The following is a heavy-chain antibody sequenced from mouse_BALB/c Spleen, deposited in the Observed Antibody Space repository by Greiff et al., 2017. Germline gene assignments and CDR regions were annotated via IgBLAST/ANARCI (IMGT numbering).Heavy chain of an antibody. CDR3: ARGDAMDY. Sequence: EVQGVESGGGLVKPGGSLKLSCAASGFTFSDYYMYWVRQTPEKRLEWVATISDGGSYTYYPDSVKGRFTISRDNAKNNLYLQMSSLKSEDTAMYYCARGDAMDYWGQGTSVTVSS. V-gene: IGHV5-4*02. J-gene: IGHJ4*01. CDR2: ISDGGSYT. CDR1: GFTFSDYY.